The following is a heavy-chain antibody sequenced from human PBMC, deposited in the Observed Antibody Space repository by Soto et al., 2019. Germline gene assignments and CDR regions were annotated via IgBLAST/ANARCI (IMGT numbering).Heavy chain of an antibody. D-gene: IGHD6-13*01. CDR1: GFTFSNYA. Sequence: EVQLLESGGGLLQPGGSLRLSCVASGFTFSNYAMGWVRQSPGKGLEWVSAITDSSGDTYHADSVKGRFTISRDHTKDTLYLQMNRLKGEDTAVYYWAKGAASSRPYYFDSWGQGTLVTVST. J-gene: IGHJ4*02. V-gene: IGHV3-23*01. CDR2: ITDSSGDT. CDR3: AKGAASSRPYYFDS.